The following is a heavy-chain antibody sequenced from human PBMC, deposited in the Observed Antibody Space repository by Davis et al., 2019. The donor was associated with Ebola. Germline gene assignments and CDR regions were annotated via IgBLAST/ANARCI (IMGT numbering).Heavy chain of an antibody. J-gene: IGHJ6*02. V-gene: IGHV1-69*04. CDR3: ARDGTGNWGYYYYGMDV. D-gene: IGHD1-1*01. Sequence: SVKVSCKASGGTFSSYAISWVRQAPGQGLEWMGRIIPILGIANYAQKFQGRVTITADKSTSTAYMELSSLRSEDTAVYYCARDGTGNWGYYYYGMDVWGQGTTVTVSS. CDR2: IIPILGIA. CDR1: GGTFSSYA.